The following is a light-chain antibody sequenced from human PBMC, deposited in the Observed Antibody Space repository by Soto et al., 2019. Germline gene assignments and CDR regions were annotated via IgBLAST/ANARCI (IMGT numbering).Light chain of an antibody. CDR3: SSFTSSVTYV. Sequence: QSVLTQPASVSGSPGQSITISCTGTSSDVGGHNSVSWYRQDPGKAPTLMIYDVSNRPSGVSDRFSGSKSGNTASLTISGLQIEDEADYYCSSFTSSVTYVFGTGTKVTVL. J-gene: IGLJ1*01. CDR2: DVS. CDR1: SSDVGGHNS. V-gene: IGLV2-14*01.